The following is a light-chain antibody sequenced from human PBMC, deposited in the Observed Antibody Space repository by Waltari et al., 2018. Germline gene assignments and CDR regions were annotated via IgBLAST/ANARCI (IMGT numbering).Light chain of an antibody. CDR3: CSYAGSSTYV. Sequence: QPALTQPASVSGSPGQSITISCTGVSSDVGGSNSLSWFQQYPGKAPKLWCYEGTKRPSGESKPFSGSNSGNTASLTTSGLQAEDEADYYCCSYAGSSTYVFGTGTKVTLL. J-gene: IGLJ1*01. CDR2: EGT. V-gene: IGLV2-23*01. CDR1: SSDVGGSNS.